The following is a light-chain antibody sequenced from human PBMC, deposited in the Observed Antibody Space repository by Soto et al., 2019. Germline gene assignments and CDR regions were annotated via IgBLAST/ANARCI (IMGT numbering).Light chain of an antibody. CDR3: QQYGSSPPWT. CDR1: QSVSSSY. J-gene: IGKJ1*01. CDR2: GAS. V-gene: IGKV3-20*01. Sequence: EVVLTQSPCTLSLSPGERATLSCRASQSVSSSYLAWYQQKPGESPRLLMYGASNRASGISDRFSGSGSGTDFTLTIYRLEPEDFAVYYCQQYGSSPPWTFGQGTKVDNK.